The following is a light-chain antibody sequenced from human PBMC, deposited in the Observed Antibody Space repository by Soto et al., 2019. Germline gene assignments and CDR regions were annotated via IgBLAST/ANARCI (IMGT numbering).Light chain of an antibody. J-gene: IGKJ2*01. CDR1: QYIRTD. CDR3: LQYYYDPYT. V-gene: IGKV1-6*02. Sequence: AIQVTQSPSSLSASVGDRVTITCRSSQYIRTDLAWYQQKPGKAPQLLVYAGSTLQSGVPSRFSGSVSGTDFTLTISSLQPEDFATYDCLQYYYDPYTFGQGPLLEIK. CDR2: AGS.